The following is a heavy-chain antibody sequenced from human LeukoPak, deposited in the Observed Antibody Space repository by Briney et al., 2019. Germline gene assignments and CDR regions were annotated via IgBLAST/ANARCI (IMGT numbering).Heavy chain of an antibody. J-gene: IGHJ4*02. D-gene: IGHD3-9*01. Sequence: PGGSLRLSCAASGFTFSDYYMNWIRQAPGKGLEWVSYISSSGITVHYADSVKGRFTISRDNAKNSLFLQMNSLRAEDTAVYYCARDNYDLLAGYLGLMDYWGQGTLVTVSS. CDR2: ISSSGITV. CDR3: ARDNYDLLAGYLGLMDY. V-gene: IGHV3-11*01. CDR1: GFTFSDYY.